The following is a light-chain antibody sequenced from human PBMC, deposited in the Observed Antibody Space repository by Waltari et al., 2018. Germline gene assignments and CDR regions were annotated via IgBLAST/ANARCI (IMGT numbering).Light chain of an antibody. CDR1: HDISTY. V-gene: IGKV1-9*01. CDR3: QQLNSYPLT. Sequence: DIQLTQSPSFLSASVGDTVTVTCRASHDISTYLAWFQQKTGKPPKVLIYAASTLQSGVPSRFSGSGSGTEFTLTISRLQPEDFAIYYCQQLNSYPLTFGGGTEVEIK. CDR2: AAS. J-gene: IGKJ4*01.